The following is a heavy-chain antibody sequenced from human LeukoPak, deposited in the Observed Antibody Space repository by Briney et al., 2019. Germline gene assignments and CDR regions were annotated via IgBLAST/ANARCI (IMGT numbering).Heavy chain of an antibody. V-gene: IGHV3-30*03. CDR3: ARDRINMMVLGHDSGLDF. D-gene: IGHD3-22*01. CDR1: GFSLNEYG. J-gene: IGHJ4*02. CDR2: VSYDGGHK. Sequence: QSGGSLRLSCVGSGFSLNEYGIHWVRQAPGKGLEWVADVSYDGGHKYYADSVKGRFTISRDTSSDTVSLQMNSLRVEDTAVYYCARDRINMMVLGHDSGLDFWGQGTLVTVSS.